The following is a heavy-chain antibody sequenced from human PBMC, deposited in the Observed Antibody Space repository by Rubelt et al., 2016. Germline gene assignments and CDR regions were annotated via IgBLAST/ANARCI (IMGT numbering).Heavy chain of an antibody. CDR3: AKRVAAAGTANYDY. Sequence: DGSNKYYADSVKGRFTISRDNSKNTLYLQMNSLRPEDTAVYYCAKRVAAAGTANYDYWGQGTPVTVSS. V-gene: IGHV3-33*06. J-gene: IGHJ4*02. CDR2: DGSNK. D-gene: IGHD6-13*01.